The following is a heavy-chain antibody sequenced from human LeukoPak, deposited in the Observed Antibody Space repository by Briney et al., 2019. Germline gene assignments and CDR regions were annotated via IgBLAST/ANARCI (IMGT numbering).Heavy chain of an antibody. Sequence: ASVKVSCKASGYTFINYGISWVRQAPGQGLEWMGWINPYNDNTKYTQNLQGRVTMTTDTSTGTAYMELRSLRSDDTAIYYCARVLREIISVAGFDPWGQGTLVTVSS. CDR3: ARVLREIISVAGFDP. J-gene: IGHJ5*02. CDR2: INPYNDNT. V-gene: IGHV1-18*01. CDR1: GYTFINYG. D-gene: IGHD6-19*01.